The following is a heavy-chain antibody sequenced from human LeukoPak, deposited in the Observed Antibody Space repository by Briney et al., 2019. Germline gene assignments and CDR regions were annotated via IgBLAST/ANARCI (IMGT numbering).Heavy chain of an antibody. CDR3: ARGNHRIAATFLKSRAFDI. V-gene: IGHV4-39*07. J-gene: IGHJ3*02. Sequence: SETLSLTCTVSGGSISSGDYYWSWIRQPPGKGLEWIGEINHSGSTNYNPSLKSRVTISVDTSKNQFSLKLSSVTAADTAVYYCARGNHRIAATFLKSRAFDIWGQGTMVTVSS. CDR2: INHSGST. CDR1: GGSISSGDYY. D-gene: IGHD6-13*01.